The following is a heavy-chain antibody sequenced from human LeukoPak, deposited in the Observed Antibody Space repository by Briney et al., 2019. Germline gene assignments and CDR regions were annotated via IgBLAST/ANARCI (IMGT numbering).Heavy chain of an antibody. V-gene: IGHV4-38-2*02. Sequence: PSETLSLTCTVSGYSISSGYYWGWIRESPGKGLEWFGSIYNSGSTYYNPSLKSRVTISIDTSKNQFSLKLSSVTAADTAVYYCAREYRSSWYLNWFDPWGQGTLVTVSS. CDR2: IYNSGST. J-gene: IGHJ5*02. CDR1: GYSISSGYY. CDR3: AREYRSSWYLNWFDP. D-gene: IGHD6-13*01.